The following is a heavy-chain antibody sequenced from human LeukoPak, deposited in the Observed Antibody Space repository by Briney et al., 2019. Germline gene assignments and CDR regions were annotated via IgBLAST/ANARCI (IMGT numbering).Heavy chain of an antibody. Sequence: SETLSLTCSVSGGSISSHYWSWIRQPPGKGLEWIGYMHYSGSANYNPSLKSRVTMSVDTSKNQFSLNLSSVTAADTAVYYCARRVTSSCFDPWGQGTLVTVPS. D-gene: IGHD4-23*01. CDR2: MHYSGSA. CDR1: GGSISSHY. J-gene: IGHJ5*02. CDR3: ARRVTSSCFDP. V-gene: IGHV4-59*08.